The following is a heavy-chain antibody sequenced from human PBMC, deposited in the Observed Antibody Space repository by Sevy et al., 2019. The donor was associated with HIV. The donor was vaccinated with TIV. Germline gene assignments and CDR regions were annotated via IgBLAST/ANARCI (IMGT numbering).Heavy chain of an antibody. D-gene: IGHD6-6*01. Sequence: SETLSLTCAVYGGSFSGYYWSWIRQPPGKGLEWIGEINESGNTNYNPSLRSRVTISVKTSKNQFSLMVNSVTAADSGVYFCARSAGATAVRRGIVWGQGTLVTVSS. CDR3: ARSAGATAVRRGIV. CDR1: GGSFSGYY. V-gene: IGHV4-34*01. J-gene: IGHJ4*02. CDR2: INESGNT.